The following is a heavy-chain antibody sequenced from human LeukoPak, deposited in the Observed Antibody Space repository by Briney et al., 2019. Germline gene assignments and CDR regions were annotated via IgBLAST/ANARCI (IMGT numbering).Heavy chain of an antibody. V-gene: IGHV4-61*02. Sequence: SQTLSLTCTVSGGSIISGSIYWSWIRQSAGKGLEWIGRTDSRGNTNYNPSLKSRVTISVDTSKNQFSLKLSSVTAADTAVYYCARRGSSYFDYWGQGTLVTVSS. J-gene: IGHJ4*02. CDR1: GGSIISGSIY. CDR3: ARRGSSYFDY. D-gene: IGHD3-10*01. CDR2: TDSRGNT.